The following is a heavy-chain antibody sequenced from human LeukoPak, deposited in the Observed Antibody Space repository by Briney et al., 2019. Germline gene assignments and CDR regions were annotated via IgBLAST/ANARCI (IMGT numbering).Heavy chain of an antibody. J-gene: IGHJ4*02. CDR2: ITAYKGNT. CDR1: GYTFTSYG. Sequence: ASVKVSCKASGYTFTSYGISWVGPPPGKGLDGMGWITAYKGNTNCAQKLQGRVNMTTDTSTSTAYMELRSLRADDTAVYDCAAEDRNSGFDDFDYWGQGTLVTVSS. CDR3: AAEDRNSGFDDFDY. D-gene: IGHD5-12*01. V-gene: IGHV1-18*01.